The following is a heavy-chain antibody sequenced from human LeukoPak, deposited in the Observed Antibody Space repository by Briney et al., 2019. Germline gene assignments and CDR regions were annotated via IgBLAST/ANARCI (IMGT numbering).Heavy chain of an antibody. CDR2: INPNSGGT. J-gene: IGHJ4*02. V-gene: IGHV1-2*02. D-gene: IGHD2-2*01. Sequence: ASVKVSCKASGYTFTGYYMHWVRQAPGQGLEWMGWINPNSGGTNYAQKFQGRVTMTKDTSIGTAYMELSRLRSDDTAVYYCARAPRRVVPAATLDYWGQGTLVTVSS. CDR3: ARAPRRVVPAATLDY. CDR1: GYTFTGYY.